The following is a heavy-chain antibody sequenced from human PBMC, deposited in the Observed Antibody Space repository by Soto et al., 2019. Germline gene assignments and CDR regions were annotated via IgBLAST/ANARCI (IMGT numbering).Heavy chain of an antibody. Sequence: QVQLVQSGAEVKKPGASVQVSCKASGYTFTGYYVHWVRQAPGQGLEWMGWINPNSGGIIYPQKFQGRVTMTRDTSISTAYMELSSLRFDDTAVYYCASTGNYGSGTSLRVDYWGQGTLVTVSS. CDR3: ASTGNYGSGTSLRVDY. J-gene: IGHJ4*02. D-gene: IGHD3-10*01. CDR2: INPNSGGI. CDR1: GYTFTGYY. V-gene: IGHV1-2*02.